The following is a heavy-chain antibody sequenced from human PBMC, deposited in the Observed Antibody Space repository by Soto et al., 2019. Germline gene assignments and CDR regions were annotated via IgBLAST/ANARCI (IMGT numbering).Heavy chain of an antibody. CDR1: GGTFSSYA. CDR3: ASLLISIFGVADAFDI. Sequence: QVQLVQSGAEVKKPGSSVKVSCKASGGTFSSYAISWVRQAPGQGLEWMGGIIPIFGTANYAQKFQGRVTITADESTSTAYMELSSLRSEDTAVYYCASLLISIFGVADAFDIWGQGTMVTVSS. J-gene: IGHJ3*02. V-gene: IGHV1-69*01. D-gene: IGHD3-3*01. CDR2: IIPIFGTA.